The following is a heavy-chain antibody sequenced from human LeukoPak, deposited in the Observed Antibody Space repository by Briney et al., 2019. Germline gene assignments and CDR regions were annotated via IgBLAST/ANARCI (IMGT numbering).Heavy chain of an antibody. CDR2: ISYDGSNK. CDR3: ARDPAQGPNYYDSSGHLLDY. V-gene: IGHV3-30*19. J-gene: IGHJ4*02. CDR1: GFTFSISG. Sequence: PGGSLRLSCAASGFTFSISGIHWVRQAPGKGLEWVAVISYDGSNKYYADSVKGRFTISRDNSKNTLYLQMNSLRAEDTAVYYCARDPAQGPNYYDSSGHLLDYWGQGTLVTVSS. D-gene: IGHD3-22*01.